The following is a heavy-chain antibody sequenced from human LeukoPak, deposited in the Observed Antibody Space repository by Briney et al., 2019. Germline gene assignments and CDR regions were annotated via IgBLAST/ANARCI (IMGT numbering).Heavy chain of an antibody. V-gene: IGHV3-30*04. CDR1: GFTFSDYE. D-gene: IGHD3-10*01. Sequence: GGSLRLSCTGSGFTFSDYEMHWVRQAPGKGLEWVAVISYNVTEAYYEDSVKGRFSISRDNSKNMLFLQMDSLRGEDTALYYCAKEVIPEGSDMWYGELFDSWGQGTLVSVSS. CDR3: AKEVIPEGSDMWYGELFDS. CDR2: ISYNVTEA. J-gene: IGHJ4*02.